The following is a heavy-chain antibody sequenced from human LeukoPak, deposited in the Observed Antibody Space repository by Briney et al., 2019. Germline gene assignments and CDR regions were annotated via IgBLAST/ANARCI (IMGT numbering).Heavy chain of an antibody. Sequence: GASVKVSCKASGYTFTGHYMDWGRQAPGQGLEWMGWITTNRGGTNYAQKFQGRVTMTRDTSISTAYMELSRLRSDDTAVYYCARAGFRVLVPAAIGWFDPWGQGTLVTVSS. V-gene: IGHV1-2*02. CDR1: GYTFTGHY. D-gene: IGHD2-2*01. J-gene: IGHJ5*02. CDR2: ITTNRGGT. CDR3: ARAGFRVLVPAAIGWFDP.